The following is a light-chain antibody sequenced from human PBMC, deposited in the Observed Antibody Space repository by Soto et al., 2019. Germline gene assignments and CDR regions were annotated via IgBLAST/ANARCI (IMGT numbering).Light chain of an antibody. V-gene: IGKV3-20*01. CDR2: GAS. Sequence: ELVSTQSPGTLSLSPGERPTLSCRASQSVSSSYLAWYQQKPGQAPRLLIHGASSRATGIPARISGSGSGTDFTLTISRLEPEDFAVYYCQQYGSSPITVGQGTRREIK. J-gene: IGKJ5*01. CDR1: QSVSSSY. CDR3: QQYGSSPIT.